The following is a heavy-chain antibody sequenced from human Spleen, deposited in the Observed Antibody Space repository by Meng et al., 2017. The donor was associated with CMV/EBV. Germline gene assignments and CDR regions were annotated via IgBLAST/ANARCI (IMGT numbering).Heavy chain of an antibody. CDR1: GFTFSSYG. CDR2: IRYDGSNK. Sequence: GESLKISCAASGFTFSSYGMHWVRQAPGKGLEWVAFIRYDGSNKYYADSVKGRFTISRDNSKNTLYLQMDRLRVDDTAFYYCTKDKMTGGVGGGYQDYWGQGTLVTVSS. CDR3: TKDKMTGGVGGGYQDY. V-gene: IGHV3-30*02. J-gene: IGHJ4*02. D-gene: IGHD1-26*01.